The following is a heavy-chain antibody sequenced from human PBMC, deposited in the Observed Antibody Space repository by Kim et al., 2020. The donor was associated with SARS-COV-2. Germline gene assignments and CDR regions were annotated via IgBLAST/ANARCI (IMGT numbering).Heavy chain of an antibody. CDR3: ARRQRGSGTSY. CDR1: GGSFSGYY. Sequence: SETLSLTCAVYGGSFSGYYWSWIRQPPGKGLEWIGEINHSGSTNYNPSLKSRVTISVDTSKNQFSLKLSSVTAADTAVYYCARRQRGSGTSYWGQGTLVTVS. J-gene: IGHJ4*02. CDR2: INHSGST. V-gene: IGHV4-34*01. D-gene: IGHD3-10*01.